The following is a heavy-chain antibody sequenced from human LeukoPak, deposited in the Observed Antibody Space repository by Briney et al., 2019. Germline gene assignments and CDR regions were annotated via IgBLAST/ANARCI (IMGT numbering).Heavy chain of an antibody. Sequence: ASVKVSCKASGHTFTGHYMHWVRQAPGQGLEWMGWINPNSDGTNYAQKFQGRVTMTRDTSISTAYMELSRLRSGDTAVYYCASLAYHGSGSYFALNNFDYWGQGTLVTVSS. CDR1: GHTFTGHY. D-gene: IGHD3-10*01. V-gene: IGHV1-2*02. CDR3: ASLAYHGSGSYFALNNFDY. J-gene: IGHJ4*02. CDR2: INPNSDGT.